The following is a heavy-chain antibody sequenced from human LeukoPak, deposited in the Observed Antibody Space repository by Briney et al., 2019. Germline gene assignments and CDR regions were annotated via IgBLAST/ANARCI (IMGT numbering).Heavy chain of an antibody. J-gene: IGHJ5*02. CDR3: AAENYYDSSGFDP. Sequence: SETLSLTCTVSGGSISSYYWSWIRQPPGKGLEWIGSIYYSGSTYYNPSLKSRVTISVDTSKNQFSLKLSSVTAADTAVYYCAAENYYDSSGFDPWGQGTLVTVSS. CDR1: GGSISSYY. V-gene: IGHV4-39*07. CDR2: IYYSGST. D-gene: IGHD3-22*01.